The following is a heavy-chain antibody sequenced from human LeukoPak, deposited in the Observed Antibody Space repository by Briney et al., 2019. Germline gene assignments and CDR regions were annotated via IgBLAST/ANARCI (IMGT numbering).Heavy chain of an antibody. CDR2: IRQDGDTK. Sequence: GGSLRLSCAGSGFTFSSHWIGWVRQAPGKGLEWVANIRQDGDTKYYVDSVKGRFTISRDNAMNSLYLQMNSLRAEDTAVYYCARDGYSYGFYYFDYWGQGTLVTVSS. J-gene: IGHJ4*02. V-gene: IGHV3-7*01. CDR3: ARDGYSYGFYYFDY. D-gene: IGHD5-18*01. CDR1: GFTFSSHW.